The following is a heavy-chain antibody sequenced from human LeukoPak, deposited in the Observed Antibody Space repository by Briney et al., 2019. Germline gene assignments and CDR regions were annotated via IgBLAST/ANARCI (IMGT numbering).Heavy chain of an antibody. Sequence: SETLSLTCSVSGGSMSGYIHYWGWLRQPPGTRLEWIGNIFNSGTTHYSPSLRSRVTISVDTSRNQFSLKLSSVNAADTAVYYCARGLWFGDENPPYFDYWGQGILVTVS. J-gene: IGHJ4*02. CDR2: IFNSGTT. V-gene: IGHV4-39*07. D-gene: IGHD3-10*01. CDR3: ARGLWFGDENPPYFDY. CDR1: GGSMSGYIHY.